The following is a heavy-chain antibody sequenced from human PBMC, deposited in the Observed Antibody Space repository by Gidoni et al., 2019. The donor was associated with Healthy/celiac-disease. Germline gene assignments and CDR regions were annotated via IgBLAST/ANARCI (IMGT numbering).Heavy chain of an antibody. CDR3: ATSSAYDAFDI. J-gene: IGHJ3*02. CDR1: GGSISSSSYY. D-gene: IGHD3-22*01. CDR2: IYYSGST. V-gene: IGHV4-39*01. Sequence: QLPLQESRPGLVKPSETLSLTCTVSGGSISSSSYYWGWIRQPPGKGLEWIGSIYYSGSTYYNPSLKSRVTISVDTSKNQFSLKLSSVTAADTAVYYCATSSAYDAFDIWGQGTMVTVSS.